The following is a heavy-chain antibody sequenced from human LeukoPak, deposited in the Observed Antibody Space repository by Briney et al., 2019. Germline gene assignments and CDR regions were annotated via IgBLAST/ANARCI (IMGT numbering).Heavy chain of an antibody. CDR2: IYSGGST. CDR3: ARLGSGYQLGYFDY. J-gene: IGHJ4*02. CDR1: GFTVSSNY. V-gene: IGHV3-66*01. D-gene: IGHD2-2*01. Sequence: GGSLRLSCAASGFTVSSNYMSWVRQAPGKGLEWVSVIYSGGSTYYADSVKGRFTISRDSSKNTLYLQMNSLRAEDTAVYYWARLGSGYQLGYFDYWGQGTLVTVSS.